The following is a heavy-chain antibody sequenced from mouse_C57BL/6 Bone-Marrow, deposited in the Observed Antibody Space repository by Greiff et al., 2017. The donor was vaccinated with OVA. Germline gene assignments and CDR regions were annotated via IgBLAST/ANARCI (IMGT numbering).Heavy chain of an antibody. CDR1: GYTFTSYG. Sequence: QVQLKQSGAELARPGASVKLSCKASGYTFTSYGISWVKQRTGQGLEWIGEIYPRSGNTYYNEKFKGKAILTADKSSSTAYMELRSLTSEDSAVYYCTPTRGGFAYWGQGTLVTVSA. J-gene: IGHJ3*01. V-gene: IGHV1-81*01. D-gene: IGHD3-3*01. CDR2: IYPRSGNT. CDR3: TPTRGGFAY.